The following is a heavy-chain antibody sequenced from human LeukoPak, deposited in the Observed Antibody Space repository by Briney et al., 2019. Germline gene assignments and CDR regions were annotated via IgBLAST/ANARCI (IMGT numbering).Heavy chain of an antibody. D-gene: IGHD3-3*01. CDR1: GGSINSHY. CDR2: ISYSGST. V-gene: IGHV4-59*11. CDR3: ARSYYDFWSGFYSDF. J-gene: IGHJ4*02. Sequence: PSETLSLTCTVSGGSINSHYWSWIRRPPGKGLQWIGFISYSGSTSYNPSLMSRVTISVDTSKNQFSLKLNSVTAADTALYFCARSYYDFWSGFYSDFWGQGALVTVSS.